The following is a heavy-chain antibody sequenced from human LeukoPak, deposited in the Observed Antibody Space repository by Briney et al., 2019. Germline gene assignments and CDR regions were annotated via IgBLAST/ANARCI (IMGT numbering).Heavy chain of an antibody. CDR3: AKHRYYYDSSGIDY. Sequence: PGGSLRLSCAASGFTFSDYAMTWVRQAPGKGLEWVTAISGSGGSTYYADSVKGRFTISRDNSKNTLYLQMNSLRAEDTAVYFCAKHRYYYDSSGIDYWGQGTLVTVSS. CDR1: GFTFSDYA. V-gene: IGHV3-23*01. D-gene: IGHD3-22*01. J-gene: IGHJ4*02. CDR2: ISGSGGST.